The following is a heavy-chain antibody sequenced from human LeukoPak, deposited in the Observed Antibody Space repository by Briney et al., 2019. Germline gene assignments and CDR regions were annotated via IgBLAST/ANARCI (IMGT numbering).Heavy chain of an antibody. CDR3: ARSHYYDSSGIDY. Sequence: ASVKASCKASGYTFTGYYMHWVRQAPGQGLEWMGWINPNSGGTNYAQKFQGRVTMTRDTSISTAYMELSRLRSDDTAVYYCARSHYYDSSGIDYWGQGTLVTVSS. V-gene: IGHV1-2*02. D-gene: IGHD3-22*01. J-gene: IGHJ4*02. CDR1: GYTFTGYY. CDR2: INPNSGGT.